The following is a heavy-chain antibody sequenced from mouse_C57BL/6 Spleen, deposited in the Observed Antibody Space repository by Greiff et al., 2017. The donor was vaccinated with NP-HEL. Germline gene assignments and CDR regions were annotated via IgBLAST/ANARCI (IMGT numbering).Heavy chain of an antibody. D-gene: IGHD1-1*01. Sequence: QVQLQQSGPELVKPGASVKLSCKASGYTFTSYWMHWVKQRPGQGLEWIGEIDPSDSYTNYNQKFKGKSTLTVDKSSSTAYMQLSSLTSEDSAVYYCARCDYGSSVYDMDYWGQGTSVTVSS. CDR1: GYTFTSYW. CDR3: ARCDYGSSVYDMDY. J-gene: IGHJ4*01. CDR2: IDPSDSYT. V-gene: IGHV1-69*01.